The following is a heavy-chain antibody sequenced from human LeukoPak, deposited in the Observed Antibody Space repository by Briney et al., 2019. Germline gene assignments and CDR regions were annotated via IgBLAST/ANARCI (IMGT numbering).Heavy chain of an antibody. Sequence: PGGSLRLSCAASGFTFSSYSMNWVRQAPGKGLEWVSSISSSSSYIYYADSVKGRFTISRDNSKNTLYLQMNSLRAEDTAVYYCAKTSLWFGELSHFDYWGQGTLVTVSS. V-gene: IGHV3-21*01. D-gene: IGHD3-10*01. CDR2: ISSSSSYI. CDR3: AKTSLWFGELSHFDY. CDR1: GFTFSSYS. J-gene: IGHJ4*02.